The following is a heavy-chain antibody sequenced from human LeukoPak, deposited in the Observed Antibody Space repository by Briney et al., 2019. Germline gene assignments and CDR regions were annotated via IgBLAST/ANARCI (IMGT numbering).Heavy chain of an antibody. CDR2: ISSRSATI. CDR1: GFTFSSYS. CDR3: ARDPLSSSSFDL. V-gene: IGHV3-48*01. D-gene: IGHD6-13*01. Sequence: PGGSLRLSCAASGFTFSSYSMNWVRQAPGKGLERVSYISSRSATIYYADSVKGRFTISRDNAKNSLYLQMNSLRAEDTAVYYCARDPLSSSSFDLWGQGTLVTVSS. J-gene: IGHJ4*02.